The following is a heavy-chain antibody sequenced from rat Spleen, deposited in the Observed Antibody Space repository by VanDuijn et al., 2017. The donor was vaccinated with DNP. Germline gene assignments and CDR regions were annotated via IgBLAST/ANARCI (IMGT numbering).Heavy chain of an antibody. Sequence: EVQLQESGPGLVKPSQSLSLTCSVTGYSITTNFWGWIRKFPGTKLEYIGHISYSGSTNYNPSLKSRLSITRDTSKNHFLLHLNSVTTEDTATYYCARWTRYFDYWGQGIMVTVSS. J-gene: IGHJ2*01. V-gene: IGHV3-1*01. CDR3: ARWTRYFDY. CDR2: ISYSGST. CDR1: GYSITTNF. D-gene: IGHD1-7*01.